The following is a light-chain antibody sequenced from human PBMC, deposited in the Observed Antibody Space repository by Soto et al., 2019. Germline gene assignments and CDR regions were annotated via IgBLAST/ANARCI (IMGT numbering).Light chain of an antibody. CDR2: EVS. Sequence: QSALTQPASVSGSPGQSITISCTGTSSDVGSYNLVSWYQQHPGKAPKIMIYEVSKRPSGVSNRFSGSKSGNTASLTISGLQAEDEADYCCCSYSGSSTLVFGGGTKLTVL. CDR3: CSYSGSSTLV. J-gene: IGLJ2*01. CDR1: SSDVGSYNL. V-gene: IGLV2-23*02.